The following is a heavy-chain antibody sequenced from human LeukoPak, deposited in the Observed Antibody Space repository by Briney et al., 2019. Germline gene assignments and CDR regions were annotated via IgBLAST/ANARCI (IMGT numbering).Heavy chain of an antibody. J-gene: IGHJ4*02. CDR1: GFTFSSYA. CDR2: ISGSGGST. V-gene: IGHV3-23*01. Sequence: GGSLRLSCAASGFTFSSYAMSWVRQAPGKGLEWVSAISGSGGSTYYADSVKGRFTISRDNSKNTLYLQMNSLRAEDTGVYFCAKLGDDIVVVPAAFFDYWGQGTLVTVSS. D-gene: IGHD2-2*01. CDR3: AKLGDDIVVVPAAFFDY.